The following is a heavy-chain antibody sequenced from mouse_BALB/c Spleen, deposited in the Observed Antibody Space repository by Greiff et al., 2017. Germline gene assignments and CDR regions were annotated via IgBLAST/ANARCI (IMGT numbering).Heavy chain of an antibody. CDR1: GFTFSSYA. Sequence: EVMLVESGGGLVKPGGSLKLSCAASGFTFSSYAMSWVRQTPEKRLEWVASISSGGSTYYPDSVKGRFTISRDNARNILYLQMSSLRSEDTAMYYCAREGYRYDGAMDYWGQGTSVTVSS. D-gene: IGHD2-14*01. V-gene: IGHV5-6-5*01. J-gene: IGHJ4*01. CDR3: AREGYRYDGAMDY. CDR2: ISSGGST.